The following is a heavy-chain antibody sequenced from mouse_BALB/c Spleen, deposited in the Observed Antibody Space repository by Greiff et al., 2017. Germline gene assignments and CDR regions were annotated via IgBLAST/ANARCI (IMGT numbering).Heavy chain of an antibody. D-gene: IGHD3-1*01. CDR2: ISYDGSN. J-gene: IGHJ2*01. V-gene: IGHV3-6*02. Sequence: EVKLMESGPGLVKPSQSLSLTCSVTGYSITSGYYWNWIRQFPGNKLEWMGYISYDGSNNYNPSLKNRISITRDTSKNQFFLKLNSVTTEDTATYYCARETPGDKGVFDYWGQGTTLTVSS. CDR3: ARETPGDKGVFDY. CDR1: GYSITSGYY.